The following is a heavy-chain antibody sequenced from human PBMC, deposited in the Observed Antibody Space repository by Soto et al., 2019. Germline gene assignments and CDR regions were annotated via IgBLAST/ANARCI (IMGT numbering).Heavy chain of an antibody. CDR1: GGSISSGGYC. J-gene: IGHJ3*02. D-gene: IGHD3-10*01. CDR3: ARLKPSGDAFES. Sequence: SETLSLTCAVSGGSISSGGYCWSWMRQPPGKGLEGNGYIYRSGSSYYNPSRQSRVTISVDTSKNQFSLKLSSVTAADTAVYDCARLKPSGDAFESWGKGTMVTVSS. CDR2: IYRSGSS. V-gene: IGHV4-30-2*02.